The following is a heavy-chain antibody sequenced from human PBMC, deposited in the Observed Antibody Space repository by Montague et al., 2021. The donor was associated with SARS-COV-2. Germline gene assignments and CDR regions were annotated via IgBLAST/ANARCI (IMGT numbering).Heavy chain of an antibody. Sequence: SETLSLTCTVSGGSINSNSYYWGWIRQPPGQGLEWIGSIYYSGRHYYNPSLKSRVTMSVDTSKNQFSLKLSSVTAADTAVYYCAREGGITIFGVVIGSPYYYYMDVWGKGTTVTVSS. V-gene: IGHV4-39*07. D-gene: IGHD3-3*01. J-gene: IGHJ6*03. CDR1: GGSINSNSYY. CDR3: AREGGITIFGVVIGSPYYYYMDV. CDR2: IYYSGRH.